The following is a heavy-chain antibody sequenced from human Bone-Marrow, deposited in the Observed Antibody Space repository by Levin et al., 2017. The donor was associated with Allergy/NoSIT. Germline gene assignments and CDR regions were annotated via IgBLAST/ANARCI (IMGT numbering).Heavy chain of an antibody. V-gene: IGHV3-23*01. D-gene: IGHD2-15*01. CDR2: ISGSGGST. CDR3: ANGGYCSGGTCPLLRD. Sequence: SCAASGFTFSSYAMSWVRQAPGKGLEWVSAISGSGGSTSYADSVKGRFTISRDNSKNTLFLQMNSLRAEDTAVYYCANGGYCSGGTCPLLRDWGQGTLVTVSS. J-gene: IGHJ4*02. CDR1: GFTFSSYA.